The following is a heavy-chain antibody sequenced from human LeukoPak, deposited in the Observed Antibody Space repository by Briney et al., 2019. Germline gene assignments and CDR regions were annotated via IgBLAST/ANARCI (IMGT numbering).Heavy chain of an antibody. CDR2: ISAYNGNT. Sequence: ASVKVSCKASGYTFTSYGISWVRQAPGQGLEWMGWISAYNGNTNYAQKLQGRVTMTTDTSTSTAYMELRSLRSDDTAVYYCARGPHYYDSSGLDDYWGQGTLVTVSS. CDR3: ARGPHYYDSSGLDDY. CDR1: GYTFTSYG. V-gene: IGHV1-18*01. J-gene: IGHJ4*02. D-gene: IGHD3-22*01.